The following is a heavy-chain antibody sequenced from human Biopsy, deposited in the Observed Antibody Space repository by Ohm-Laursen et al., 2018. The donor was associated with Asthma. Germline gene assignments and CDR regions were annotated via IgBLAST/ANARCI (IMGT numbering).Heavy chain of an antibody. CDR2: IHKNGIG. CDR1: GDSITSGGCC. D-gene: IGHD6-13*01. CDR3: ARQRLAAAEGPFDL. V-gene: IGHV4-39*01. Sequence: GTLSLTCTVSGDSITSGGCCWNWTRQPPGKGLEWVGSIHKNGIGYYKSSLKSRLTISVDTSKNQFSLKVTSVTAADTAVYYCARQRLAAAEGPFDLWGQGTMVTVSS. J-gene: IGHJ3*01.